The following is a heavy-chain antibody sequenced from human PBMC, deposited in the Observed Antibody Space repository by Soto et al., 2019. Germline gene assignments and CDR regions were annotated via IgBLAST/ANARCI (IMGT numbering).Heavy chain of an antibody. J-gene: IGHJ6*02. CDR1: GFTFSSYE. CDR2: ISSSGSTI. Sequence: EVQLVESGGGLVQPGGSLRLSCAASGFTFSSYEMNWVRQAPGKGLEWVSYISSSGSTIYYADSVKGRFTISRDNAKNSLYLQMNSLRAEDTAVYYCARGIGVVPAAYIPGYYGMDVWGQGTTVTVSS. D-gene: IGHD2-2*01. CDR3: ARGIGVVPAAYIPGYYGMDV. V-gene: IGHV3-48*03.